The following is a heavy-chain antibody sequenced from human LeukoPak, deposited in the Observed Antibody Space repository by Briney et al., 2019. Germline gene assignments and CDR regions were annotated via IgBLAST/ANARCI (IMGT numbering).Heavy chain of an antibody. V-gene: IGHV4-59*08. CDR2: IYYSGST. Sequence: SETLSLTCTVSGGSISSYYWSWIRQPPGKGLEWIGYIYYSGSTNYDPSLKSRVTISVDTSKNQFSLKLSSVTAADTAVYYCARLNKWPRVYYFDYWGQGTLVTVSS. D-gene: IGHD5-12*01. J-gene: IGHJ4*02. CDR1: GGSISSYY. CDR3: ARLNKWPRVYYFDY.